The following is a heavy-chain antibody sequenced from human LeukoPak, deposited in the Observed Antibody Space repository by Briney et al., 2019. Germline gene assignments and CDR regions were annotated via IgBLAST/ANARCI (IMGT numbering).Heavy chain of an antibody. CDR3: ASIAAAGTAYYYYMDV. Sequence: GGSLRLSCAASGFTFSSNYMSWVRQAPGKGLEWVSVIYSGGSTYYADSVKGRFTISRDNAKNSLYLQMNSLRAEDTAVYYCASIAAAGTAYYYYMDVWGKGTTVTVSS. CDR1: GFTFSSNY. J-gene: IGHJ6*03. V-gene: IGHV3-53*01. CDR2: IYSGGST. D-gene: IGHD6-13*01.